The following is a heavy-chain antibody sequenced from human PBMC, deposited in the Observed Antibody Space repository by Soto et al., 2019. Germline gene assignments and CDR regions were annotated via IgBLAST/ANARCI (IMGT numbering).Heavy chain of an antibody. J-gene: IGHJ3*02. Sequence: QVQLVQSGAEVKKPGSSVKVSCQVSGGTFSTYGITWVRQAPGQGLEWMGRIIPILDIADYAQKFQGRVIITAGRSTNTAYRELSSLRSDDKAVYYCARGGNGVGSASAFDIWGQGTMVTVSS. D-gene: IGHD2-8*01. V-gene: IGHV1-69*04. CDR2: IIPILDIA. CDR1: GGTFSTYG. CDR3: ARGGNGVGSASAFDI.